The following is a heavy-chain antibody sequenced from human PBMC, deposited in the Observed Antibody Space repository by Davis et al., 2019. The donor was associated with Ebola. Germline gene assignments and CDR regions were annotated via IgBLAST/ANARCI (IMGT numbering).Heavy chain of an antibody. CDR1: GFTFSTHA. V-gene: IGHV3-23*01. CDR2: LGTSSDT. Sequence: GESLNISCAASGFTFSTHAMIWVRQAPGKGLEWVSTLGTSSDTYYAGSVKGRFTISRDNSKNTLYLQMNGLRVEDTAIYYCAKDTANIWFDIWGQGTMVTVSS. J-gene: IGHJ3*02. D-gene: IGHD2-21*02. CDR3: AKDTANIWFDI.